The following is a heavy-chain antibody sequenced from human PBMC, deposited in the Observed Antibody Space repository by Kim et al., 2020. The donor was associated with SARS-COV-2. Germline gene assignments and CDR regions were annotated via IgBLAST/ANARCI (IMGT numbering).Heavy chain of an antibody. Sequence: SVKGRFTISRDNSKNTRYLQMNSLRAEDTAVYYCAKRPGYCSGGSCYSDYWGQGTLVTVSS. CDR3: AKRPGYCSGGSCYSDY. D-gene: IGHD2-15*01. V-gene: IGHV3-23*01. J-gene: IGHJ4*02.